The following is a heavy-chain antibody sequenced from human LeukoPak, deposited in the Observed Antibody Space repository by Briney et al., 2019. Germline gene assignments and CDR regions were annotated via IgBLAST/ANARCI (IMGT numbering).Heavy chain of an antibody. D-gene: IGHD4-23*01. CDR2: ISSSSSYI. CDR1: GFTFSSYS. CDR3: ARLRWPNDAFDV. Sequence: GGSLRLSCAASGFTFSSYSMNWVRQAPGKGREGFSSISSSSSYIYYADSVKGRFTISRDNAKNSLYLQMNSLRAEDTALYYCARLRWPNDAFDVWGQGTMVTVSS. J-gene: IGHJ3*01. V-gene: IGHV3-21*04.